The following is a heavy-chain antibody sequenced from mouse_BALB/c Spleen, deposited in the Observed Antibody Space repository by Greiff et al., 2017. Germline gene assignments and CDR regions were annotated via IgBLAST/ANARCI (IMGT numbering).Heavy chain of an antibody. V-gene: IGHV5-6-3*01. CDR3: ARELGRGFDY. Sequence: EVKLVESGGGLVQPGGSLKLSCAASGFTFSSYGMSWVRQTPDKRLELVATINSNGGSTYYPDSVKGRFTISGDNAKNTLYLQMSSLKSEDTAMYYCARELGRGFDYWGQGTTLTVSS. J-gene: IGHJ2*01. CDR2: INSNGGST. CDR1: GFTFSSYG. D-gene: IGHD4-1*01.